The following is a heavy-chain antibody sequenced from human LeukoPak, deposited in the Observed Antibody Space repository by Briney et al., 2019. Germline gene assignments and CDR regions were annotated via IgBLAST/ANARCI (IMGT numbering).Heavy chain of an antibody. D-gene: IGHD3-10*01. CDR1: GFAISSNY. Sequence: GGSLRLSCAASGFAISSNYMNWVRQAPGKGLDWVSVISDGGSTYYADSVRGRFTISRDNSKNTLFLQMNSLRVEDTAVYYCARGVFNWGQGTLVTVSS. V-gene: IGHV3-53*01. J-gene: IGHJ4*02. CDR3: ARGVFN. CDR2: ISDGGST.